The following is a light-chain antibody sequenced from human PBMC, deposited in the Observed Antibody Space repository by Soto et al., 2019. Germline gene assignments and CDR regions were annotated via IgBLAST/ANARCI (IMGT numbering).Light chain of an antibody. CDR3: QQYDTSPLT. J-gene: IGKJ1*01. Sequence: EIVLTQSPGTLSLSPGERATLSCRASQTVNSIYLAWYQQKPGQAPRLIIYGTSNRATGVPDRFSGSGSVTAFTLTISRLEPEDFAVYYCQQYDTSPLTFGQGTKVEIK. V-gene: IGKV3-20*01. CDR1: QTVNSIY. CDR2: GTS.